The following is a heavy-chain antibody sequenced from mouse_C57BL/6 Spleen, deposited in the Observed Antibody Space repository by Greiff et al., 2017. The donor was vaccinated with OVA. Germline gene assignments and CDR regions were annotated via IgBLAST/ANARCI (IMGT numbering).Heavy chain of an antibody. Sequence: VQLQQSGPELVKPGASVKIPCKASGYTFTDYNMDWVKQSHGKSLEWIGDINPNNGGTIYNQKFKGKATLTVDKSSSTAYMELRSLTSEDTAVYYCARRYYGSSWDYAMDYWGQGTSVTVSS. CDR1: GYTFTDYN. J-gene: IGHJ4*01. CDR2: INPNNGGT. V-gene: IGHV1-18*01. D-gene: IGHD1-1*01. CDR3: ARRYYGSSWDYAMDY.